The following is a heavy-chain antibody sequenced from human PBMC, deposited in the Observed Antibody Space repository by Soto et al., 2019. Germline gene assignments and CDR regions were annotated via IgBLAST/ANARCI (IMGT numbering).Heavy chain of an antibody. D-gene: IGHD1-26*01. CDR1: GFTVSSNY. Sequence: PGGSLRLSCAASGFTVSSNYMSWVRQAPGKGLEWVSVIYSGGSTYYADSVKGRFTISRDNSKNTLYLQMNSLRAEDTAVYYCAAGRAYYYYYYYMDVWGKGTTVTVSS. V-gene: IGHV3-66*01. CDR2: IYSGGST. J-gene: IGHJ6*03. CDR3: AAGRAYYYYYYYMDV.